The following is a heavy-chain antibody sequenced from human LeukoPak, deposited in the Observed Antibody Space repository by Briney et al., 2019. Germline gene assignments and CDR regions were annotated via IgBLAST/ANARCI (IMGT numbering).Heavy chain of an antibody. CDR3: ARDHVSGWYYFDY. V-gene: IGHV4-59*01. J-gene: IGHJ4*02. CDR2: IYYSGST. Sequence: SETLSLTCTVSGGSISSYYWSWIRQPPGKGLECIGYIYYSGSTNYNPSLKSRVTISVDTSKNQFSLKLSSVTAADTAVYYCARDHVSGWYYFDYWGQGTLVTVSS. D-gene: IGHD6-19*01. CDR1: GGSISSYY.